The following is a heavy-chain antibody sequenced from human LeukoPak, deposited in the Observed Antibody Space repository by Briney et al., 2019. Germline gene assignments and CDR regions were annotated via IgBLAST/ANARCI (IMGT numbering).Heavy chain of an antibody. J-gene: IGHJ4*02. CDR3: AGTKYSSGWYAGY. CDR1: GFTVSSNY. CDR2: IYSGGGT. Sequence: GGSLRLSCAASGFTVSSNYMSWVRQAPGKGLEWVSVIYSGGGTYYADSVKGRFTISRDNSKNTLYLQMNSLRAEDTAVYYCAGTKYSSGWYAGYWGQGTLVTVSS. V-gene: IGHV3-53*01. D-gene: IGHD6-19*01.